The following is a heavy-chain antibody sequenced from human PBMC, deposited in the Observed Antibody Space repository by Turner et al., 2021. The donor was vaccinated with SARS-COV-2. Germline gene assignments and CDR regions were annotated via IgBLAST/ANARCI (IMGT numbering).Heavy chain of an antibody. V-gene: IGHV3-33*01. D-gene: IGHD3-22*01. CDR3: ARYHYYYSSGYTLDAFDI. CDR2: IFYDVSNK. J-gene: IGHJ3*02. CDR1: GFTFCSYG. Sequence: QVQLVESGGGVVRPGRSLRLPCAASGFTFCSYGMHWFRQAPGKGLEWVAFIFYDVSNKYYAYSVKGRFTISRDNSKNTLYLQIHSLRAQDTAVYYCARYHYYYSSGYTLDAFDIWGQGTMVTISS.